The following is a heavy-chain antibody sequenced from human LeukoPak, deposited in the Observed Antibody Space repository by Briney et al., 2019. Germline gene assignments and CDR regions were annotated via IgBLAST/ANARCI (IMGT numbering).Heavy chain of an antibody. D-gene: IGHD2-2*01. CDR3: ARATGHCSSTSCYRGAFDI. CDR1: GYTFTGYY. V-gene: IGHV1-2*02. J-gene: IGHJ3*02. Sequence: GASVKVSCKASGYTFTGYYMHWVRQAPGQGLEWMGWINPNSGGTNYAQKFQGRVTMTRDTSISTAYMELSRLRSDDTAVYYCARATGHCSSTSCYRGAFDIWGQGTMDTVSS. CDR2: INPNSGGT.